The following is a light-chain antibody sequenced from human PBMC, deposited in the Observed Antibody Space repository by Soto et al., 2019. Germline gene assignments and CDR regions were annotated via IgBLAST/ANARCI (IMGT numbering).Light chain of an antibody. CDR2: GAS. CDR3: QQYNQWPAVT. Sequence: EIVMTQSPATLSVSPGEKVTLSCRASQSVRSKLAWYQQKPVQTPRLLIYGASTRATGIPARFSGSGSGTEFPLTITSLEAEDFAVYYCQQYNQWPAVTFGGGTKVEL. V-gene: IGKV3-15*01. CDR1: QSVRSK. J-gene: IGKJ4*01.